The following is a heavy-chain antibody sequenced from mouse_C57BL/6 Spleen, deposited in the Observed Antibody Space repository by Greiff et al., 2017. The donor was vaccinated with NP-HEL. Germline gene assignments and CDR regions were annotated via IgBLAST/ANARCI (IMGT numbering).Heavy chain of an antibody. V-gene: IGHV5-17*01. CDR3: ARLYYGSSYDFDY. J-gene: IGHJ2*01. Sequence: EVKLMESGGGLVKPGGSLKLSCAASGFTFSDYGMHWVRQAPEKGLEWVAYISSGSSTIYYADTVKGRFTISRDNAKNTLFLQMTSLRSEDTAMYYCARLYYGSSYDFDYWGQGTTLTVSS. CDR2: ISSGSSTI. CDR1: GFTFSDYG. D-gene: IGHD1-1*01.